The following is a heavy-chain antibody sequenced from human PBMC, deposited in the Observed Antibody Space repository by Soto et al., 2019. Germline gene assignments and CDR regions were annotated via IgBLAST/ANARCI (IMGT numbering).Heavy chain of an antibody. D-gene: IGHD3-10*01. CDR1: GYSFTSYW. Sequence: GESLKISCKGSGYSFTSYWIGWVRQMPGKGLEWMGIIYPGDSDTRYSPSFQGQVTISADKSISTAYLQWSSLEASDTAMYYCARIVVRGVIRYYYGMDVWGQGTTVTVSS. V-gene: IGHV5-51*01. CDR2: IYPGDSDT. CDR3: ARIVVRGVIRYYYGMDV. J-gene: IGHJ6*02.